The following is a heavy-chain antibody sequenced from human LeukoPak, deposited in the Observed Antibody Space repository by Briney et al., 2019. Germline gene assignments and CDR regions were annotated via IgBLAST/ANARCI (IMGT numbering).Heavy chain of an antibody. CDR3: AKGGYDYIEMGYFDS. J-gene: IGHJ4*02. Sequence: GGSLRLSCAASGFTSINYAMDWVRQAPGKGLEWVAVLIGGSGSTDYADSVKGRFTISRDTSKNTVFLQMNSLRAEDTAIYYCAKGGYDYIEMGYFDSWGQGSLVTVSS. D-gene: IGHD5-12*01. CDR2: LIGGSGST. V-gene: IGHV3-23*01. CDR1: GFTSINYA.